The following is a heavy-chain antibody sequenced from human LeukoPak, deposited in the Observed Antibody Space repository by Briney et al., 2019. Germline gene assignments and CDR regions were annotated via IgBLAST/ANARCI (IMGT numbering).Heavy chain of an antibody. D-gene: IGHD3-10*01. Sequence: SVKVSCKASGGTFSSYTISWVRQAPGQGLEWMGRIIPILGIANYAQKFQGRVTITADKSTSTAYMELSSLRSEDTAVSYCARGMRGVIRSFDYWGQGTLVTVSS. V-gene: IGHV1-69*02. CDR2: IIPILGIA. CDR1: GGTFSSYT. CDR3: ARGMRGVIRSFDY. J-gene: IGHJ4*02.